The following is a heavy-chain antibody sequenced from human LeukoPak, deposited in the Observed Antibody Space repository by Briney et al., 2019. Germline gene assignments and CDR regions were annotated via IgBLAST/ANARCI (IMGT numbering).Heavy chain of an antibody. J-gene: IGHJ4*02. Sequence: SQTLSLTCTVSGGSISSGGYYWSWIRQHPGKGLEWIGYIYYSGSTYYNPSLKSRVTISVDTSKNQLSLKLSSVTAADTAVYYCARCRYDFWSGYYPRAYFDYWGQGTLVTVSS. CDR1: GGSISSGGYY. CDR2: IYYSGST. D-gene: IGHD3-3*01. CDR3: ARCRYDFWSGYYPRAYFDY. V-gene: IGHV4-31*03.